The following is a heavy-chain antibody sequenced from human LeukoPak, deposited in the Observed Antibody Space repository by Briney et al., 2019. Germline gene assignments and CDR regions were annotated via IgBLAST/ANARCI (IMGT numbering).Heavy chain of an antibody. CDR3: ARDGRRFGESSGCYMDV. CDR2: IIPIFGTA. V-gene: IGHV1-69*06. Sequence: SVKVSCKASGGTFNSYAISWVRQAPGQGLEWMGGIIPIFGTANYAQKFQGRVTITADKSTSTAYMELSSLRSEDTAVYYCARDGRRFGESSGCYMDVWGKGTTVTVSS. CDR1: GGTFNSYA. J-gene: IGHJ6*03. D-gene: IGHD3-10*01.